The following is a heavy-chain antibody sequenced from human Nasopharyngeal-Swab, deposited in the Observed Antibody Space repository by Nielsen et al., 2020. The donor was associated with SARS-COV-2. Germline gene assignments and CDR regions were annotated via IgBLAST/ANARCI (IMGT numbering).Heavy chain of an antibody. J-gene: IGHJ3*02. V-gene: IGHV1-24*01. Sequence: ASVKVSCKVSGYTLTELSMHWVRQAPGKGLEWMGGFDPEDGETIYAQKFQGRVTMTEDTSTDTAYMELSSLRSEDTAAYYCATSVTMIVVAHDAFDIWGQGTMVTVS. CDR3: ATSVTMIVVAHDAFDI. CDR2: FDPEDGET. CDR1: GYTLTELS. D-gene: IGHD3-22*01.